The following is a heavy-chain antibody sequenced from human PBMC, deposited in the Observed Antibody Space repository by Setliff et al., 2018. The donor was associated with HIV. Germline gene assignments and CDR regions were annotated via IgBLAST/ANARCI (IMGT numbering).Heavy chain of an antibody. V-gene: IGHV3-30*03. J-gene: IGHJ3*02. CDR3: VRDRGSGSFAFDI. CDR2: IAYDGSNK. D-gene: IGHD1-26*01. CDR1: GFNFSIYN. Sequence: GGSLRLSCAASGFNFSIYNMHWVRQIPGKGLEWVAFIAYDGSNKFYIDSKKGRFTISRDNPKKTVYLQMNSLRAEDTAVYQCVRDRGSGSFAFDIWGQGTKVTVSS.